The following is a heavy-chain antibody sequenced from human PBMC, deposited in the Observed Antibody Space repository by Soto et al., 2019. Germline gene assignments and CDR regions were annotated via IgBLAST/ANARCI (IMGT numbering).Heavy chain of an antibody. Sequence: PSETRSLTCSVSGYSISTGYYCALVRQPPGKGLEWFGSISHSGNTYYNPSLKSRVTISAHTSKNQFSLELSSVTAADTAIYYCARLHSSGHGVDYWGQGTLVTVSS. CDR2: ISHSGNT. J-gene: IGHJ4*02. D-gene: IGHD6-19*01. CDR3: ARLHSSGHGVDY. V-gene: IGHV4-38-2*01. CDR1: GYSISTGYY.